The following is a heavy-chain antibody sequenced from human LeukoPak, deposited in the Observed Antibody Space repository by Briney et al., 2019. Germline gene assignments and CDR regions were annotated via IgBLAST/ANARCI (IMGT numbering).Heavy chain of an antibody. CDR1: GGSFSGYC. V-gene: IGHV4-34*01. D-gene: IGHD6-19*01. Sequence: SETLSLTCAVYGGSFSGYCWSWIRQPPGKGLEWIGEINHSGSTNYNPSLKSRVTISVDTSKNQFSLKLSSVTAADTAVYYCARGGSGGWYGNDAFDIWGQGTMVTVSS. CDR3: ARGGSGGWYGNDAFDI. J-gene: IGHJ3*02. CDR2: INHSGST.